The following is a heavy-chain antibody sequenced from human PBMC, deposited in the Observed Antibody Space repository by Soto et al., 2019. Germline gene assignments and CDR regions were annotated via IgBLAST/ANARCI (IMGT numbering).Heavy chain of an antibody. CDR3: AKNSGWFNT. V-gene: IGHV3-23*01. J-gene: IGHJ5*02. Sequence: GGSLRLSCAASGFPFSTTDMSWVRQAPGKGLEWVSTIGGSGETTYYADSVKGRFTISRDNSKNTLYLQMNSLRADDTALYYCAKNSGWFNTWGQGALVTVPS. CDR2: IGGSGETT. D-gene: IGHD3-10*01. CDR1: GFPFSTTD.